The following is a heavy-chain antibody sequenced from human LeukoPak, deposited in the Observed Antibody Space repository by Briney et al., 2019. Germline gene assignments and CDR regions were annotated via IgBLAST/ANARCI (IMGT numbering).Heavy chain of an antibody. J-gene: IGHJ4*02. V-gene: IGHV3-66*02. Sequence: PGGSLRLSCAASGFTFSSYAMSWVRQAPGKGLEWVSVIYSGGSTYYADSVKGRFTISRDNSKNTLYLQMNSLRAEDTAVYYCARESITGHRDFDYWGQGTLVTVSS. D-gene: IGHD1-20*01. CDR1: GFTFSSYA. CDR3: ARESITGHRDFDY. CDR2: IYSGGST.